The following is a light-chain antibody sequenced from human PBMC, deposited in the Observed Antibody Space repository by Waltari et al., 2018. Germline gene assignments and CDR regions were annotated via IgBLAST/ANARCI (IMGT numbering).Light chain of an antibody. CDR3: CSYVDTYTYV. CDR1: SRAVGGFHF. V-gene: IGLV2-11*01. Sequence: QSALTQPRSVSGPPGQSVTISCTGTSRAVGGFHFVSWFQQLPGSAPKLLIYDVSERPPGVPDRFSGSKSANTASLTISGLQAEDEADYYCCSYVDTYTYVFGPGTRVIVL. CDR2: DVS. J-gene: IGLJ1*01.